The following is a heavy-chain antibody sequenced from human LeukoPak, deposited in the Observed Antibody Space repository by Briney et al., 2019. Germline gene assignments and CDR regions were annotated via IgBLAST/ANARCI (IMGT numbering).Heavy chain of an antibody. CDR3: ARDQEGYCSSTSCPPHYYYYMDV. CDR1: GGSFSSYY. J-gene: IGHJ6*03. Sequence: PSETLSLTCTVSGGSFSSYYWSWIRQPPGKGLEWIGYIYYSGSTNYNPSLKSRVTISVDTTKNQFSLKLSSVTAADTAVYYCARDQEGYCSSTSCPPHYYYYMDVWGKGTTVTVSS. D-gene: IGHD2-2*01. CDR2: IYYSGST. V-gene: IGHV4-59*01.